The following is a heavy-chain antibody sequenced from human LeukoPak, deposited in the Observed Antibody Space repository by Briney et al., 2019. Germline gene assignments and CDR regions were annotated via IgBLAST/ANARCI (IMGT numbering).Heavy chain of an antibody. CDR3: ARPDPSMVRGGQSYYYYGMDV. CDR2: IIPIFGTA. V-gene: IGHV1-69*01. CDR1: GGTFSSYA. D-gene: IGHD3-10*01. Sequence: ASVKGSCKASGGTFSSYAISWVRQAPGQGLEWMGGIIPIFGTANYAQKFQGRVTITADESTSTAYMELSSLRSEDTAVYYCARPDPSMVRGGQSYYYYGMDVWGKGTTVTVSS. J-gene: IGHJ6*04.